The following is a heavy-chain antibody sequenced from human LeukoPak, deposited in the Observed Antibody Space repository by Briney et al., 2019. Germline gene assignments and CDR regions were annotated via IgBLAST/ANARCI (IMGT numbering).Heavy chain of an antibody. Sequence: GESLEISCKGSGYSFTSYWTTWVRQMPGKGLEWMGTIDPSDSNMKNYSPTLQGHVTISVDKSISTVYLQWSSLKASDTAMYYCATGSSGGYSYWGQGALVTVSS. CDR2: IDPSDSNMK. V-gene: IGHV5-10-1*01. D-gene: IGHD3-10*01. J-gene: IGHJ4*02. CDR3: ATGSSGGYSY. CDR1: GYSFTSYW.